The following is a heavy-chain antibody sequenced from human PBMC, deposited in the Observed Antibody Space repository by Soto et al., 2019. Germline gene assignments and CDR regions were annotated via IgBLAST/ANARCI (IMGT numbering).Heavy chain of an antibody. V-gene: IGHV2-5*02. D-gene: IGHD2-21*02. CDR3: AHSRCGGDCLRSYSSHYYYGMDV. CDR1: GFSLSTGGVV. CDR2: IYGDDDK. J-gene: IGHJ6*02. Sequence: QITLKESGPTLVKPTQTLTLTCTFSGFSLSTGGVVVGWIRQPPGKALEWLALIYGDDDKRYSPSLMSRLTVTKDTSKNQVVLTMTNMDPVDTATYYCAHSRCGGDCLRSYSSHYYYGMDVWGQGTTVTVSS.